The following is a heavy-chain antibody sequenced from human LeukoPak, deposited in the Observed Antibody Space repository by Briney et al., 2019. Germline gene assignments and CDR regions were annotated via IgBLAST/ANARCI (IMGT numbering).Heavy chain of an antibody. CDR1: GFTFGDYA. CDR3: AKDISGGDCPDY. V-gene: IGHV3-48*03. D-gene: IGHD2-21*02. J-gene: IGHJ4*02. Sequence: GGSLRLSCTASGFTFGDYAMSWVRQAPGKGLEWVSYISSSGSTIYYADSVKGRFTISRDNSKNTLYLQMNSLRAEDTAVYYCAKDISGGDCPDYWGQGTLVTVSS. CDR2: ISSSGSTI.